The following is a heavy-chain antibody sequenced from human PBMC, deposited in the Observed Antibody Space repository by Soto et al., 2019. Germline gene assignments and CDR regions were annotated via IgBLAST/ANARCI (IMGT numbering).Heavy chain of an antibody. J-gene: IGHJ4*02. Sequence: QVQLQQWGAGLLKPSETLSLTCAVYGGSFSGYYWSWIRQPPGKGLEWIGEINHSGSTNYNPSLKSRDTISVDTSKNQFSLKLSSVTAADTAVYYCARGALRPSIVVVVAATRRGFDYWGQGTLVTVSS. V-gene: IGHV4-34*01. CDR3: ARGALRPSIVVVVAATRRGFDY. CDR1: GGSFSGYY. CDR2: INHSGST. D-gene: IGHD2-15*01.